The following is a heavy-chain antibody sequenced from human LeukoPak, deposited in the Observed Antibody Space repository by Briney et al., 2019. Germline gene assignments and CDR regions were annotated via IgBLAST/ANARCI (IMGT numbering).Heavy chain of an antibody. CDR1: GFTFSSHA. Sequence: SGGSLRLSCAASGFTFSSHAMSWVRQAPGKGLGWVSAISGSGGSTYYADSVKGRFTISRDNSKNTLYLQMNSLRAEDTAVYYCARRPFGSSGWYADYWGQGTLITVSS. CDR2: ISGSGGST. J-gene: IGHJ4*02. CDR3: ARRPFGSSGWYADY. D-gene: IGHD6-19*01. V-gene: IGHV3-23*01.